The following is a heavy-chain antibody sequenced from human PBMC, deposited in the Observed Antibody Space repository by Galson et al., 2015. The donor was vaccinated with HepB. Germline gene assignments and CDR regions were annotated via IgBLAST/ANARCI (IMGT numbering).Heavy chain of an antibody. V-gene: IGHV4-39*01. CDR3: AKPTAANIPDAFDI. J-gene: IGHJ3*02. CDR2: IYYSGST. CDR1: GGSISSSSYY. Sequence: SETLSLTCTVSGGSISSSSYYWGWVRQPPGKGLEWIGSIYYSGSTYYNPSLKSRVTISVDTSKNQFSLKLSSVTAADTAVYYCAKPTAANIPDAFDIWGQGTMVTVSS. D-gene: IGHD2-2*01.